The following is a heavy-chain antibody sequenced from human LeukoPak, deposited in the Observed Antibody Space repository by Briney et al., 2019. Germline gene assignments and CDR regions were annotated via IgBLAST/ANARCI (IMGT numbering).Heavy chain of an antibody. CDR3: ARGVLWFGELRGVDY. CDR1: GYSFTSYW. J-gene: IGHJ4*02. D-gene: IGHD3-10*01. Sequence: GESLQISCKGSGYSFTSYWIGWVRQMPGKGLEWMGIIYPGDSDTRYSPSFQGQVTISADKSISTAYLQWSSLKASDTAMYYCARGVLWFGELRGVDYWGQGTLVTVSS. V-gene: IGHV5-51*01. CDR2: IYPGDSDT.